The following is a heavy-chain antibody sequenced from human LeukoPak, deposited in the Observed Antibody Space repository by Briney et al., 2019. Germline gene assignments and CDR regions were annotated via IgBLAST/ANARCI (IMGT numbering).Heavy chain of an antibody. CDR1: GFTFSSYA. CDR3: AELGITMIGGV. V-gene: IGHV3-23*01. CDR2: TSGSGGST. Sequence: GGSLRLSCAASGFTFSSYAMSWVRQAPGKGLEWVSATSGSGGSTYYADSVKGRFTISRDNAKNSLYLQMNSLRAEDTAVYYCAELGITMIGGVWGKGTTVTISS. J-gene: IGHJ6*04. D-gene: IGHD3-10*02.